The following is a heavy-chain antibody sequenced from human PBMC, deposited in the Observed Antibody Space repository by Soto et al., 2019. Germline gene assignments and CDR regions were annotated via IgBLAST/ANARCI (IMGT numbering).Heavy chain of an antibody. D-gene: IGHD3-10*01. CDR2: ISGSSRSI. Sequence: GGSLRLSCTASGFIFSNYNMNWVRQAPGKGLEWVSSISGSSRSIYYADSVKGRFTVSRDNAQSSLYLQMNSLRAEDTSVYYCAREYYYGSGTFYYYWGQGTLVTVSS. CDR3: AREYYYGSGTFYYY. CDR1: GFIFSNYN. V-gene: IGHV3-21*01. J-gene: IGHJ4*02.